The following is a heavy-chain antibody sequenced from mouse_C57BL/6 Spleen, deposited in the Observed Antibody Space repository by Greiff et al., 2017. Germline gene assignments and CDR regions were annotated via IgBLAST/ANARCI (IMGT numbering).Heavy chain of an antibody. V-gene: IGHV1-76*01. CDR1: GYTFTDYY. J-gene: IGHJ3*01. Sequence: QVQLQQSGAELVRPGASVKLSCKASGYTFTDYYINWVKQRPGQGLEWIARIYPGSGNTYYNEKFKGKATLTAEKSSSTAYMQLSSLTSEDSAVYFCARCYGSSYDWFAYWGQGTLVTVSA. D-gene: IGHD1-1*01. CDR3: ARCYGSSYDWFAY. CDR2: IYPGSGNT.